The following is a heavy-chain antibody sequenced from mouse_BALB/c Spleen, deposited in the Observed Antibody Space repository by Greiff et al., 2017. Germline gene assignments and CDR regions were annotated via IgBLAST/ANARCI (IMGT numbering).Heavy chain of an antibody. D-gene: IGHD2-4*01. CDR2: IYPSDSYT. V-gene: IGHV1-69*02. J-gene: IGHJ2*01. Sequence: QVQLKQPGAELVRPGASVKLSCKASGYTFTSYWINWVKQRPGQGLEWIGNIYPSDSYTNYNQKFKDKATLTVDKSSSTAYMQLSSPTSEDSAVYYCTRSVNSTMITKVDYWGQGTTLTVSS. CDR3: TRSVNSTMITKVDY. CDR1: GYTFTSYW.